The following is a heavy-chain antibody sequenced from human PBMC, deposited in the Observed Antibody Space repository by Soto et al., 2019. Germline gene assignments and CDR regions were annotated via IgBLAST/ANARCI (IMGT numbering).Heavy chain of an antibody. Sequence: QVLLQDSGPGLVKPSETLSLTCTVSGVSITPYFWSWIRQPAGEAPEWLGHIYASGRTTYNPSLKSRVTMFVSQTQVSLSLTSVTAADTAVYYCARHFDVDPSLDHYYFDLWGRGALVTVSS. CDR1: GVSITPYF. J-gene: IGHJ2*01. CDR2: IYASGRT. CDR3: ARHFDVDPSLDHYYFDL. V-gene: IGHV4-4*07. D-gene: IGHD3-9*01.